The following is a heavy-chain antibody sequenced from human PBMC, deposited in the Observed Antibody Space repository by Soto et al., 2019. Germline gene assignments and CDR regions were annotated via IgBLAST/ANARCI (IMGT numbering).Heavy chain of an antibody. CDR2: IYYSGST. J-gene: IGHJ4*02. CDR3: ARVYSDYLDY. CDR1: CPSILSSY. Sequence: SATLSLTCPIHCPSILSSYWRWMMESPGKGLEWIGYIYYSGSTNCNPSLKSRVTISVDTSKNQFSLKLSSVTAADTAVYYCARVYSDYLDYWGQGTLVTVS. D-gene: IGHD4-4*01. V-gene: IGHV4-59*01.